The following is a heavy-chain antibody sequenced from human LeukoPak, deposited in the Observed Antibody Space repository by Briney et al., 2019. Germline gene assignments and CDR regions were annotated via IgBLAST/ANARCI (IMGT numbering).Heavy chain of an antibody. J-gene: IGHJ5*02. Sequence: ASVKVSCKASGYTFTSYDINWVRQAPGQGLEWMGGIIPIFGTANYAQKFQGRVTITADKSTSTAYMELSSLRSEDTAVYYCARVPTGYYDSSGYYFRWFDPWGQGTLVTVSS. D-gene: IGHD3-22*01. CDR2: IIPIFGTA. CDR3: ARVPTGYYDSSGYYFRWFDP. CDR1: GYTFTSYD. V-gene: IGHV1-69*06.